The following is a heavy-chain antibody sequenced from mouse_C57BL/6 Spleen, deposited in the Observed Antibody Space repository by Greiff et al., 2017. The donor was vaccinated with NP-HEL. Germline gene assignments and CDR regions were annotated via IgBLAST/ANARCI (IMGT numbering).Heavy chain of an antibody. Sequence: VQLQESGAELVRPGASVTLSCKASGYTFTDYEMHWVKQTPVHGLEWIGAIDPETGGTAYNQKFKGKAILTADKSSSTAYMELRSLTSEDSAVYYCTSRSHYYYGSAFAYWGQGTLVTVSA. CDR2: IDPETGGT. CDR1: GYTFTDYE. V-gene: IGHV1-15*01. J-gene: IGHJ3*01. CDR3: TSRSHYYYGSAFAY. D-gene: IGHD1-1*01.